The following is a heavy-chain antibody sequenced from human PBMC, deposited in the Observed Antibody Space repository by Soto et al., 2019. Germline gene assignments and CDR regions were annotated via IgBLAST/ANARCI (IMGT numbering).Heavy chain of an antibody. V-gene: IGHV4-31*03. CDR3: ARGSDVVITD. J-gene: IGHJ4*02. Sequence: SETLSLTCTVSGGSIGSGGYYWSWIRQHPGKGLEWIGYSYYSGSTYYNPSLKSRVTISVDTSKNQFSLKLSSVTAADTAVYYCARGSDVVITDSGQGTLVTVSS. CDR2: SYYSGST. D-gene: IGHD3-22*01. CDR1: GGSIGSGGYY.